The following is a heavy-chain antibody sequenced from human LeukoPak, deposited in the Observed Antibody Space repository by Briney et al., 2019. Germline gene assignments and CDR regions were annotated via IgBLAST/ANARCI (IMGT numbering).Heavy chain of an antibody. CDR1: GFTFSSYA. CDR3: AKGNGYSYGRYYFDY. CDR2: ITASGGNT. D-gene: IGHD5-18*01. J-gene: IGHJ4*02. V-gene: IGHV3-23*01. Sequence: GGSLRPSYAASGFTFSSYAMGWVRQAPGKGLEWVSAITASGGNTYYADSVKGRFTTSRDNPKNTLYLQVNSLRAEDTAVYYCAKGNGYSYGRYYFDYWGQGTLVTVSS.